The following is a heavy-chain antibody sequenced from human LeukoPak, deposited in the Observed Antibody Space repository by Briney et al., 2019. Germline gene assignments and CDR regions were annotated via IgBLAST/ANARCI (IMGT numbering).Heavy chain of an antibody. Sequence: GGSLRLSCAASGFTFSSYWMSWVRQAPGKGLEWVANIKQDGSEKYYVDSVKGRFTTSRDNAKNSLYLQMNSLRAEDTAVYYCAREPTFTVTTAPIDYWGQGTLVTVSS. CDR3: AREPTFTVTTAPIDY. J-gene: IGHJ4*02. CDR1: GFTFSSYW. D-gene: IGHD4-11*01. V-gene: IGHV3-7*01. CDR2: IKQDGSEK.